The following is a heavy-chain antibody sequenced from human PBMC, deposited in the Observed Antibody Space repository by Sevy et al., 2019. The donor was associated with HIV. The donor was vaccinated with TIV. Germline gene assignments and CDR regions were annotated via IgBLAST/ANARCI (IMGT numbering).Heavy chain of an antibody. CDR1: GFTFSTYG. V-gene: IGHV3-33*01. Sequence: GGSLRLSCAASGFTFSTYGMHWVRQAPGKGLEWVVVMWFDGSNTYYAHSVKGRFTISRDIAKNTLHLQMNSLRAEDTAVYYCARDLEFYDYGDYGPAFMPDYWGQGTLVTVSS. CDR3: ARDLEFYDYGDYGPAFMPDY. D-gene: IGHD4-17*01. CDR2: MWFDGSNT. J-gene: IGHJ4*02.